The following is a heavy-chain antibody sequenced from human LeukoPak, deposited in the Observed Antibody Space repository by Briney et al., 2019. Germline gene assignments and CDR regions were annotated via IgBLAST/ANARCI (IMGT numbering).Heavy chain of an antibody. CDR1: GGSISSSSYY. D-gene: IGHD2-21*02. Sequence: SETLSLTCTVSGGSISSSSYYWSWIRQPPEEGLEWIGEINHGGITNYNPSLKSRVTISADTSKNQFSLSLTSVTAADTAVYYCARALTHCGGDCYNFDYWGQGTLVTVYS. V-gene: IGHV4-39*07. CDR3: ARALTHCGGDCYNFDY. CDR2: INHGGIT. J-gene: IGHJ4*02.